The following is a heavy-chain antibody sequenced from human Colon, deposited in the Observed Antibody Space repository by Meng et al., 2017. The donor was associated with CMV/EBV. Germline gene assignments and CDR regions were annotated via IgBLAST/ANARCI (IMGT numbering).Heavy chain of an antibody. V-gene: IGHV3-11*01. CDR2: MTNSGKTI. D-gene: IGHD3-22*01. CDR3: AKIPHYSDGPRDTFNV. CDR1: GFIFSDYS. J-gene: IGHJ3*01. Sequence: GESLKISCGASGFIFSDYSMSWIRQAPGKGLEWLSYMTNSGKTITYADSVEGRFTVSRDNSKNTLFLQMNSLRPEDTGVYYCAKIPHYSDGPRDTFNVWGQGTLVTVSS.